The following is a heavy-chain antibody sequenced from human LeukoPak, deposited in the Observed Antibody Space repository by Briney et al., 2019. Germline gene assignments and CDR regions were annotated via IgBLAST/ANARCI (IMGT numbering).Heavy chain of an antibody. V-gene: IGHV3-21*01. D-gene: IGHD1-26*01. Sequence: GGSLRLSCAASGFTFSSYSMNWVRHAPGKGLEWVSSISSSSSYIYYADSVKGRFTISRDNANNSLDLQMNSLRAEDTAMYYCASVGATTGNDYWGQGTLVTVS. CDR1: GFTFSSYS. J-gene: IGHJ4*02. CDR3: ASVGATTGNDY. CDR2: ISSSSSYI.